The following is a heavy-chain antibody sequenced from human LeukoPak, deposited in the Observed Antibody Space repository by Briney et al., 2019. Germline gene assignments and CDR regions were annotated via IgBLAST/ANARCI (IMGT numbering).Heavy chain of an antibody. Sequence: PSETLSLTCTVSGGSISSGGYYWSWIRQHPGKGLEWIGYIYYSGSTNYNPSLKSRVTISVDTSKNQFSLKLSSVTAADTAVYYCARHRYSSGWSDYDYWGQGTLVTVSS. CDR2: IYYSGST. CDR3: ARHRYSSGWSDYDY. D-gene: IGHD6-19*01. V-gene: IGHV4-61*08. J-gene: IGHJ4*02. CDR1: GGSISSGGYY.